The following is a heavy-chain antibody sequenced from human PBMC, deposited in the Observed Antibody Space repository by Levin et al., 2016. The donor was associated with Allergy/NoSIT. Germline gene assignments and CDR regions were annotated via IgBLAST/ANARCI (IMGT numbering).Heavy chain of an antibody. CDR2: VNHNRRS. V-gene: IGHV4-34*01. CDR3: RQVTRIRCCDRTTCPANH. D-gene: IGHD1-14*01. J-gene: IGHJ5*02. Sequence: RQAPGKGLVWIGAVNHNRRSNSNPSLKSRVARSNDTSRNQFSLKVSSVTAAGAAVFLIRQVTRIRCCDRTTCPANHWGQGTLVTVSS.